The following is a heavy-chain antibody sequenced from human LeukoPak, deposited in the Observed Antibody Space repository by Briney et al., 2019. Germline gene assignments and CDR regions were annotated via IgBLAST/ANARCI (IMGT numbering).Heavy chain of an antibody. Sequence: SETLSLTCAVSGYSISTGYHWGWIRQSPGTGLEWIGSIYHSGNTYYNPSLKSRVTISVDTSMNQFSLKVTSVIAADTAVYARTRYCSGATCYSPKLFDSWGQGTLVTVSS. CDR1: GYSISTGYH. V-gene: IGHV4-38-2*01. CDR2: IYHSGNT. CDR3: TRYCSGATCYSPKLFDS. D-gene: IGHD2-15*01. J-gene: IGHJ4*02.